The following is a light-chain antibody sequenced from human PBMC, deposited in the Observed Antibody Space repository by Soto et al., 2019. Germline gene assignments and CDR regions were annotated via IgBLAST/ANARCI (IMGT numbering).Light chain of an antibody. CDR2: EGS. CDR1: SSDVGTYNF. V-gene: IGLV2-23*01. J-gene: IGLJ1*01. CDR3: CSYAGSSTYV. Sequence: QSVLTQPASVSGSPGQSITISCTGTSSDVGTYNFVSWYQQHPGKAPKLMIYEGSKRPSGVSNRFSGSKSGNTASLTISGLQAEAEADYYCCSYAGSSTYVFGTGTKVTVL.